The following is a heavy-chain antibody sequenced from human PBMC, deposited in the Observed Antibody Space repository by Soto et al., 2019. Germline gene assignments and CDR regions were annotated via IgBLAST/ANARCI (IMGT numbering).Heavy chain of an antibody. CDR2: IYYSGST. Sequence: SETLSLTCTVSGGSISSYYWSWIRQPPGKGLEWIGYIYYSGSTNYNPSLKSRVTISVDTSKNQFSLKLSSVTAADTAVYYCARDLRDGYAYNWFDPWGQGTLVTVSS. CDR3: ARDLRDGYAYNWFDP. J-gene: IGHJ5*02. CDR1: GGSISSYY. D-gene: IGHD5-12*01. V-gene: IGHV4-59*01.